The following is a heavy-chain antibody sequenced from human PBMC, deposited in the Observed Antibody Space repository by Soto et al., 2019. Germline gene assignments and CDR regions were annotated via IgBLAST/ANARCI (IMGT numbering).Heavy chain of an antibody. CDR2: TYYRSKWYN. V-gene: IGHV6-1*01. D-gene: IGHD6-13*01. CDR1: GDSVSSNSAA. Sequence: SQTLSLTRAISGDSVSSNSAAWNWIRQSPSRGLEWLGRTYYRSKWYNDYAVSVKSRITINPDTSKNQFSLKLSSVTAADTAVYYCARTIAAAGAGWFDPWGQGTLVTVSS. CDR3: ARTIAAAGAGWFDP. J-gene: IGHJ5*02.